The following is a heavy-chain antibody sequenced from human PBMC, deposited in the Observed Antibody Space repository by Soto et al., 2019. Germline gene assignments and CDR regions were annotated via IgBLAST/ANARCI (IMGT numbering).Heavy chain of an antibody. D-gene: IGHD6-6*01. V-gene: IGHV3-33*01. Sequence: GGSLRLSCAASGFTFSSYGMHWVRQAPGKGLEWVAVIWYDGSNKYYADSVKGRFTISRDNSKNTLYLQMNSLRAEDTAVYYCARDGPPLAAARLSGLGLGRGAYYYYMDVWGKGTTVTVSS. J-gene: IGHJ6*03. CDR2: IWYDGSNK. CDR1: GFTFSSYG. CDR3: ARDGPPLAAARLSGLGLGRGAYYYYMDV.